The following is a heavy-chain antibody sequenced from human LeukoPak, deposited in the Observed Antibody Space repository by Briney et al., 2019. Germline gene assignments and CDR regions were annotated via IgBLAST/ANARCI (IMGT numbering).Heavy chain of an antibody. V-gene: IGHV3-48*03. D-gene: IGHD3-10*02. CDR3: AELGITMIGGV. CDR2: ISSSGSTI. J-gene: IGHJ6*04. CDR1: GFTFDDYG. Sequence: GGSLRLSCAASGFTFDDYGMNWVRQAPGKGLEWVSYISSSGSTIYYADSVKGRFTISRDNAKDSLYLQMNSLRAEDTAVYYCAELGITMIGGVWGKGTTVTISS.